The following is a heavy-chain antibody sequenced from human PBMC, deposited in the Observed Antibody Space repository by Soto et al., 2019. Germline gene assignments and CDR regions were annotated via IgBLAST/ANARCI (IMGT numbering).Heavy chain of an antibody. CDR3: PRPPSYRSGSNSSFVI. D-gene: IGHD3-10*01. Sequence: PGESLKISCKGSGYSFTSYWIGWVRQMPGKRLEWMGIIYPGDSDTRYSPSFHVQVTISADKSISTAYLQWSSLKASDTAMYYCPRPPSYRSGSNSSFVILYQETMLTLS. J-gene: IGHJ3*02. CDR2: IYPGDSDT. CDR1: GYSFTSYW. V-gene: IGHV5-51*01.